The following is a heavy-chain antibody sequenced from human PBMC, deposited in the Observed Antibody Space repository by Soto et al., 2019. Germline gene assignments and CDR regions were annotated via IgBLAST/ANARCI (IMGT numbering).Heavy chain of an antibody. V-gene: IGHV1-2*02. D-gene: IGHD4-17*01. CDR1: LYTFTGYY. CDR3: ARDHGTTVVSRGLYGMDV. CDR2: INPNSGGT. J-gene: IGHJ6*02. Sequence: GXSVKVSGEASLYTFTGYYMPRERQAPGQSLEWMGWINPNSGGTNYAQKFQGRVTMTRDTSISTVYMELSRLRSDDTAVYYCARDHGTTVVSRGLYGMDVWGQGTTVTVSS.